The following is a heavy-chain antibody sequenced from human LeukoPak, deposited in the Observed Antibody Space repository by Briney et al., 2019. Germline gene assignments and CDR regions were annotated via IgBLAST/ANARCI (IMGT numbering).Heavy chain of an antibody. D-gene: IGHD3-22*01. Sequence: GRSLRLSCAASGFTFSSYGMHWVRQAPGKGLEWVAVISYDGSNKYYADSVKGRFTISRDNSKNTLYLQMNSLRAEDTAVYYCARAPDSSGYYFDYWGQGTLVTVSS. CDR3: ARAPDSSGYYFDY. CDR1: GFTFSSYG. V-gene: IGHV3-30*19. J-gene: IGHJ4*02. CDR2: ISYDGSNK.